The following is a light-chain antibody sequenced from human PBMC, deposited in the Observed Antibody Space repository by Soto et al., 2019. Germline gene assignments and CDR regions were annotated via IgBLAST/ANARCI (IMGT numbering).Light chain of an antibody. J-gene: IGKJ1*01. CDR2: DAS. CDR3: QQYNNWPPWT. CDR1: QSVSNN. Sequence: ILMTQSPATLSVSPGERATLSCRASQSVSNNLAWYQQKPGQAPRLLSYDASTWATGIPARFSGSGSGTEFTLSISGLQSEDFAVYYCQQYNNWPPWTFGQGTKVEIK. V-gene: IGKV3-15*01.